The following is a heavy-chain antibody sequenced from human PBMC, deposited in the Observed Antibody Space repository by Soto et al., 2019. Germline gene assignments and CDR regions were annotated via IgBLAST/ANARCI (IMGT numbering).Heavy chain of an antibody. D-gene: IGHD3-16*01. CDR3: ARGLGLFDI. CDR1: GGSFSGYY. J-gene: IGHJ3*02. Sequence: LSLTCAVYGGSFSGYYWTWIRQTPGKGLEWIGEINQVDQSGTTIYNPSLKSRVTISADTSKSQFSLNLSSVTAADTAVYYCARGLGLFDIWGQGTMVTVSS. CDR2: INQVDQSGTT. V-gene: IGHV4-34*01.